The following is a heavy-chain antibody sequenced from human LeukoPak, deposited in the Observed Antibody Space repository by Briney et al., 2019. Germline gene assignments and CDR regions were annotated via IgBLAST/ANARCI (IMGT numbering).Heavy chain of an antibody. CDR3: ATERPGIAAAGTLNWFDP. CDR2: FDPEDGET. CDR1: GYTLTELS. Sequence: ASVKVSCKVSGYTLTELSMHWVRQAPGKGLEWMGGFDPEDGETIYAQKFQGRVTMTEDTSTDTAYMELSSPRSEDTAVYYCATERPGIAAAGTLNWFDPWGQGTLVTVSS. J-gene: IGHJ5*02. V-gene: IGHV1-24*01. D-gene: IGHD6-13*01.